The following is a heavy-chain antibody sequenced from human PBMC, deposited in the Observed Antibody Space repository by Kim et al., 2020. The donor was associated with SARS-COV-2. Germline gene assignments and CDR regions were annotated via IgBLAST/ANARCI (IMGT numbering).Heavy chain of an antibody. Sequence: GGSLRLSCAASGFTFSSYWMSWVRQAPGKGLEWVANIKQDGSEKYYVDSVKGRFTISRDNAKNSLYLQMNSLRAEDTAVYYCAREGDPRRRWGPYYFDYWGQGTLVTVSS. D-gene: IGHD3-16*01. CDR1: GFTFSSYW. CDR3: AREGDPRRRWGPYYFDY. CDR2: IKQDGSEK. V-gene: IGHV3-7*03. J-gene: IGHJ4*02.